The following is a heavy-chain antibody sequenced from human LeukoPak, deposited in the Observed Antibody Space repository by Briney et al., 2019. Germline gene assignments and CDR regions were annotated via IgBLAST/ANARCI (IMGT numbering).Heavy chain of an antibody. D-gene: IGHD5-18*01. CDR2: INTNTGNP. V-gene: IGHV7-4-1*02. J-gene: IGHJ4*02. CDR1: GYTFTTFP. CDR3: ARGAAGYSYG. Sequence: ASVKVSCKASGYTFTTFPINWVRQAPGQGLEYMGWINTNTGNPTYVQGLTGRFVFSLDTSVSTAYLQISSLKAEDTAVYYCARGAAGYSYGWGQGTLVTVSS.